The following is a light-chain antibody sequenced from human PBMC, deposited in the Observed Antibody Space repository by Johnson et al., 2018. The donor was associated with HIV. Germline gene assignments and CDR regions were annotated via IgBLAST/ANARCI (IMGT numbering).Light chain of an antibody. V-gene: IGLV1-51*01. CDR3: GAWDSSLSSYV. Sequence: SVLTQPPSVSAAPGQKVTISCSGSTSNIGNNYVSWYQQLPGTAPRLLISANNERPSDIPDRFSGSKSGTSATLGITGLQTGDEADYYCGAWDSSLSSYVFGTGTKVTVL. CDR1: TSNIGNNY. J-gene: IGLJ1*01. CDR2: ANN.